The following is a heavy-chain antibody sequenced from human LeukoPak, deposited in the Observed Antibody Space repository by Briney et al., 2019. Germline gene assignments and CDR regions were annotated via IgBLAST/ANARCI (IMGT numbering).Heavy chain of an antibody. D-gene: IGHD6-13*01. CDR3: ARQRAAAGTFDY. J-gene: IGHJ4*02. CDR2: IYRTGST. CDR1: GYSINSGYY. Sequence: SETLSLTCTVSGYSINSGYYWVWIRQPPGKGLEWIGSIYRTGSTNYNPSLKSRVTISVDTSKNQFSLKLSSVTAADTAVYYCARQRAAAGTFDYWGQGTLVTVSS. V-gene: IGHV4-38-2*02.